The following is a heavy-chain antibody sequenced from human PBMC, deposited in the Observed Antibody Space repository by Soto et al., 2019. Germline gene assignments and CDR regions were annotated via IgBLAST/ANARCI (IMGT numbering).Heavy chain of an antibody. CDR1: GYTFTGYY. CDR2: INPNSGGT. D-gene: IGHD6-19*01. Sequence: GASVKVSCKASGYTFTGYYMHWVRQAPGQGLEWMGWINPNSGGTNYAQKFQGWVTMTRDTSISTAYMELSRLRSDDTAVYYCARSLRIAVAGTWYFDLWGRGTLVTVSS. V-gene: IGHV1-2*04. CDR3: ARSLRIAVAGTWYFDL. J-gene: IGHJ2*01.